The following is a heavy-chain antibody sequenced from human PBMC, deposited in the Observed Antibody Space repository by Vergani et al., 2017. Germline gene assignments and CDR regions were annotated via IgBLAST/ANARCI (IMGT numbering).Heavy chain of an antibody. V-gene: IGHV3-30*03. J-gene: IGHJ5*02. CDR1: GFTFSSYG. CDR3: ARGPDP. CDR2: ISYDGSNK. Sequence: QVQLVESGGGVVQPGRSLRLSCAASGFTFSSYGMHWVRQAPGKGLEWVAVISYDGSNKYYADSVKGRFTISRDNAKNSLYLQMNSLRAEDTAVYYCARGPDPWGQGTLVTVSS.